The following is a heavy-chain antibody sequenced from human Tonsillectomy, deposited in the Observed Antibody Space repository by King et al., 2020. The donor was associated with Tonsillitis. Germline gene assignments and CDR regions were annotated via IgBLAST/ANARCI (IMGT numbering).Heavy chain of an antibody. CDR2: MSSGSYYI. D-gene: IGHD5-12*01. CDR3: ARSSVATGYFDY. Sequence: VQLVESGGGLGKRGGSLRLSCAASGFSFSSYSMNWVRQAPGKGLEWGSSMSSGSYYIYYADSLKGRYTISRDNAKNSLYLQMNSLRAEDTAVYYCARSSVATGYFDYWGQGTLVTVAS. CDR1: GFSFSSYS. V-gene: IGHV3-21*01. J-gene: IGHJ4*02.